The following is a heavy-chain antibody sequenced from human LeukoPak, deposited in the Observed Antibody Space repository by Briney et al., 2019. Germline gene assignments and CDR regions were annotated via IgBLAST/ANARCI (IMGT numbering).Heavy chain of an antibody. CDR3: PKESGECHY. CDR1: LFIHRSHA. J-gene: IGHJ4*02. CDR2: HSGASVSK. D-gene: IGHD5/OR15-5a*01. V-gene: IGHV3-43*02. Sequence: GWSLPVSCTASLFIHRSHALTGLRQAPAKGFEWVSGHSGASVSKLYGHFVKGRFNISREVSNNSPYLEMNSLRTEYAAMYYCPKESGECHYWGQGPLVAVS.